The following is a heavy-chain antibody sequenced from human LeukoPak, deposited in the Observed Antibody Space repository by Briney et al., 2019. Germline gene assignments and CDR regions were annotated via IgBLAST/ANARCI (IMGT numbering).Heavy chain of an antibody. CDR3: ARDESGDNDAFDI. Sequence: GGSLRLSCAASGFTFSDYTMNWVRLAPGKGLEWVSSISGSSNYIYYADSVKGRFTISRGNAKNSLYLQMSSLGVEDTAVYYCARDESGDNDAFDIWGQGTTVTVSS. CDR1: GFTFSDYT. V-gene: IGHV3-21*01. J-gene: IGHJ3*02. CDR2: ISGSSNYI. D-gene: IGHD2-21*01.